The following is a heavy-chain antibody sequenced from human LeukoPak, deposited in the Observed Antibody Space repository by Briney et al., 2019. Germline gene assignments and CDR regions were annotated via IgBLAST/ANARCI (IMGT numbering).Heavy chain of an antibody. CDR1: GFTFSSYS. D-gene: IGHD6-19*01. CDR3: ARRVGGWYERWGNYFDY. CDR2: ISSSSSYI. Sequence: SGGSLRLSCAASGFTFSSYSMNWVRQAPGKGLEWVSSISSSSSYIYYADSVKGRFTISRDNAKNSLYLQMNSLRAEDTAVYYCARRVGGWYERWGNYFDYWGQGTLVTVSS. J-gene: IGHJ4*02. V-gene: IGHV3-21*01.